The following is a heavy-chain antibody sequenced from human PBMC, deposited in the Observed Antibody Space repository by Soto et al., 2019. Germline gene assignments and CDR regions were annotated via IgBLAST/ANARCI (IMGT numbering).Heavy chain of an antibody. V-gene: IGHV3-23*01. CDR2: ISGSGGST. CDR1: GFTFSSYA. J-gene: IGHJ4*02. CDR3: AKGIAVAGTDGGDY. Sequence: PXGCLLASCAASGFTFSSYAMSWVRQAAGKGLEWVSAISGSGGSTYYADSVKGRFTISRDNSKNTLYLQMNSLRAEDTAVYYCAKGIAVAGTDGGDYWGQGTLVTVSA. D-gene: IGHD6-19*01.